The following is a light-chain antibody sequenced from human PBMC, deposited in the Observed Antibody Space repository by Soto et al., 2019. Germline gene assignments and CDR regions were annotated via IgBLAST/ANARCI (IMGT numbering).Light chain of an antibody. CDR2: GTI. J-gene: IGLJ2*01. V-gene: IGLV1-40*01. CDR3: QSYDSLHVV. Sequence: QSVLTQPPSVSGAPGQRVTISCTGSGSNIGGGYDVQWYQQIPGTAPKLLIYGTINRPSGVPDRFSGSKSGTSASLAITGLQAEDEADYYCQSYDSLHVVFGGGTKRTVL. CDR1: GSNIGGGYD.